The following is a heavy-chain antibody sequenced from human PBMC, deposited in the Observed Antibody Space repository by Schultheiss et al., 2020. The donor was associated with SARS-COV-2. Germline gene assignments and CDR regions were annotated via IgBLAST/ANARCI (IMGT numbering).Heavy chain of an antibody. CDR2: INWNGGST. CDR1: GFTVSSNY. D-gene: IGHD2-2*01. Sequence: GGSLRLSCAASGFTVSSNYMSWVRQAPGKGLEWVSGINWNGGSTGYADSVKGRFTISRDNAKNSLYLQMNSLRAEDTALYYCARVKDCSSTSCLHYYYYMDVWGKGTTVTVSS. V-gene: IGHV3-20*04. J-gene: IGHJ6*03. CDR3: ARVKDCSSTSCLHYYYYMDV.